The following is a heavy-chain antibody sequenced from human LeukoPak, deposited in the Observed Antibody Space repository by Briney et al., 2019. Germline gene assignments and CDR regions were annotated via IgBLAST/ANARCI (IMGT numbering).Heavy chain of an antibody. D-gene: IGHD6-19*01. CDR2: MNPNSGNT. J-gene: IGHJ1*01. Sequence: GAAVKVSCKASGYTFTSYDINWVRQATGQGLEWMGWMNPNSGNTGYAQKFQGRVTMTRNTSISTAYMERSSLRSEDTAVYYCAVSSGWYTEYFQHWGQGTLVTVSS. CDR3: AVSSGWYTEYFQH. V-gene: IGHV1-8*01. CDR1: GYTFTSYD.